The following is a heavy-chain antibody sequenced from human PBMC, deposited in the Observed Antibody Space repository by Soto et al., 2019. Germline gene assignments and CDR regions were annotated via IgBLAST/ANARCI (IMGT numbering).Heavy chain of an antibody. CDR1: GFIFSDHY. J-gene: IGHJ4*02. CDR2: IKNKANSYTT. V-gene: IGHV3-72*01. Sequence: VQLVESGGGLVQPGVSLRLSCAASGFIFSDHYMDWVRQAPGKGLEWVGRIKNKANSYTTEYAASVKGRFTISRDDSKNSLYLQMNSLKTEDTAVYYCTRISLVGATGGRYFDYWGQGTLLTVSS. D-gene: IGHD1-26*01. CDR3: TRISLVGATGGRYFDY.